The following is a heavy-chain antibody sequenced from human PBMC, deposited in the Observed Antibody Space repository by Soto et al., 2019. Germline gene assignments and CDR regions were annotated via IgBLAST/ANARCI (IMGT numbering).Heavy chain of an antibody. CDR2: IYYSGST. V-gene: IGHV4-59*01. J-gene: IGHJ5*02. D-gene: IGHD3-3*01. CDR3: ARLRFLEWLFLDP. Sequence: SETLSLTCTVSGASISSYYWTWIRQPPGKGLEWIGYIYYSGSTNYNPSLKSRVTISVDTSKNQFSLKLSSVTAADTAVYYCARLRFLEWLFLDPWGQGTLVTVSS. CDR1: GASISSYY.